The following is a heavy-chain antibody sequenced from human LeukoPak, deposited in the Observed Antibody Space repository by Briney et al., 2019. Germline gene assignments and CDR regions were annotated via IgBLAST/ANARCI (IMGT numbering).Heavy chain of an antibody. CDR2: IYYSGST. V-gene: IGHV4-59*11. J-gene: IGHJ4*02. CDR1: GGSIRSHY. D-gene: IGHD3-22*01. Sequence: KPSETLSLTCTVSGGSIRSHYWSWIRQPPGKGLEWIGYIYYSGSTNYNPSLKSRVTISVDTSKNQFSLKLSSVTAADTAVYYCARDRGDYDSSGYYGYSDYWGQGALVTVSS. CDR3: ARDRGDYDSSGYYGYSDY.